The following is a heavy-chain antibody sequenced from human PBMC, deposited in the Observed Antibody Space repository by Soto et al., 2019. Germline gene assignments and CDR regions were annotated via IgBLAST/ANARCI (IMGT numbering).Heavy chain of an antibody. Sequence: SETLSLTCAVSGGSISPSNSWSWVRQPPGKGLEWIGEIYHSGSTNYNPSLKSRVTISVDKSKNQFSLKLSSVTAADTAVYYCARDGVAAAGTYGMDVWCQGTTVT. V-gene: IGHV4-4*02. CDR3: ARDGVAAAGTYGMDV. CDR2: IYHSGST. CDR1: GGSISPSNS. D-gene: IGHD6-13*01. J-gene: IGHJ6*02.